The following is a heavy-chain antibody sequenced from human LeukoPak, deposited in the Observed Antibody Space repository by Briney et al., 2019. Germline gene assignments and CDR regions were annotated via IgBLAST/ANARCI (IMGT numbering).Heavy chain of an antibody. CDR2: IYSGGST. Sequence: PGGSLRLSCAASGFTVSSNYMSWVRQAPGKGLEWVSVIYSGGSTYYADSVKGRFTISRDNSKNTLYLQMNSLRAEDTAVYYCAREAHVRYCSGGSCYSGIDYWGQGTLVTVSS. CDR1: GFTVSSNY. CDR3: AREAHVRYCSGGSCYSGIDY. V-gene: IGHV3-66*01. J-gene: IGHJ4*02. D-gene: IGHD2-15*01.